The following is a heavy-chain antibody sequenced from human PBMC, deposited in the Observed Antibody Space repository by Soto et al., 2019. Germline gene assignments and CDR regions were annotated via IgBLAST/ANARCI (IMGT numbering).Heavy chain of an antibody. J-gene: IGHJ4*02. V-gene: IGHV3-23*01. CDR2: ISGSGGST. Sequence: AISGSGGSTYYADSMKGRFTISRDNSKNTLYLQMNSLRAEDTAVYYCAKGRYGYTYGSFDYWGQGTLVTVSS. CDR3: AKGRYGYTYGSFDY. D-gene: IGHD5-18*01.